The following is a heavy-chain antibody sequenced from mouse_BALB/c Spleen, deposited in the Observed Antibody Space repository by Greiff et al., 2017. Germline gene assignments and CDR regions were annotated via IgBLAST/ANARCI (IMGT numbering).Heavy chain of an antibody. D-gene: IGHD2-3*01. CDR1: GYTFTSYW. CDR2: INPSNGRT. CDR3: ARFDGYYGY. V-gene: IGHV1S81*02. Sequence: VQLQQPGAELVKPGASVKLSCKASGYTFTSYWMHWVKQRPGQGLEWIGEINPSNGRTNYNEKFKSKATLTVDKSSSTAYMQLSSLTSEDSAVYYCARFDGYYGYWGQGTTLTVSS. J-gene: IGHJ2*01.